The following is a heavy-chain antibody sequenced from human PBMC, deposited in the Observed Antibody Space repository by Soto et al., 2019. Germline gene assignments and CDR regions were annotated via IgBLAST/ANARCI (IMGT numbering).Heavy chain of an antibody. CDR2: FIPIFVSA. J-gene: IGHJ4*02. CDR1: GGTVSSYA. D-gene: IGHD3-22*01. CDR3: ARDLSSDSTGFRGYDL. Sequence: QVHLVQSGAEVKKPGSSVKVSCKASGGTVSSYAITWVRQAPGKGLEWMGVFIPIFVSAHYAQKFQGRVTITADASTSTAYMELSGLRSEDTAIYYCARDLSSDSTGFRGYDLWGQGTLVTVSS. V-gene: IGHV1-69*01.